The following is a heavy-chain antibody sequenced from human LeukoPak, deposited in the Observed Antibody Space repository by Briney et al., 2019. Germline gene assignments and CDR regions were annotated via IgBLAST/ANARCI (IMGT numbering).Heavy chain of an antibody. J-gene: IGHJ4*02. CDR3: ARAMRVDRFFDY. Sequence: SHTLSLTCTVSGGSFNSVSYCWSWIPQPAGKGLEGFGRIYTSGSTNYTPSLKSRVTISVDTSKNQFSLQFTSVTAADTAVYYCARAMRVDRFFDYWGQGILVTVSS. V-gene: IGHV4-61*02. CDR1: GGSFNSVSYC. D-gene: IGHD5-12*01. CDR2: IYTSGST.